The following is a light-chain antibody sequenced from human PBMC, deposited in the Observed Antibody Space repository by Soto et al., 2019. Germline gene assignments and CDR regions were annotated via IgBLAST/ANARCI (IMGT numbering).Light chain of an antibody. CDR3: CSYAGSPYV. CDR2: DVS. V-gene: IGLV2-11*01. J-gene: IGLJ1*01. Sequence: QSALTQPRSVSGSPGQSVAIFCTGTSSDVGGYDYVSWFQQHPGKAPKLMIYDVSKRPSGVPDRFSGSKSGNTASLTISGLQAEDEADYCCSYAGSPYVFGTGTKVTVL. CDR1: SSDVGGYDY.